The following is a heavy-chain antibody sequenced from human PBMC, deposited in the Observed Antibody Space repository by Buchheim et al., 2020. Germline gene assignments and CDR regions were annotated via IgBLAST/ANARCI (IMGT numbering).Heavy chain of an antibody. CDR1: GGSFSGYY. CDR2: INHSGST. Sequence: QVQLQQWGAGLLKPSETLSLTCAVYGGSFSGYYWSWIRQPPGKGLEWIGEINHSGSTNYNPSLKSRVTISVDTSKNQFSLKLSSVTAADTAVYYCARGRGIAAAGREGWFDPWGQGTL. CDR3: ARGRGIAAAGREGWFDP. V-gene: IGHV4-34*01. J-gene: IGHJ5*02. D-gene: IGHD6-13*01.